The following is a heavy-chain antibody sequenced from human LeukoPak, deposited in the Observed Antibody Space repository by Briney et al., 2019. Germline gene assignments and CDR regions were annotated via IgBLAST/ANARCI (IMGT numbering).Heavy chain of an antibody. D-gene: IGHD4-23*01. CDR1: GASISSSSYY. J-gene: IGHJ2*01. CDR2: IYYSGST. V-gene: IGHV4-39*07. CDR3: ARPLSQPRDYGGYWYFDL. Sequence: SETLSLTCTVSGASISSSSYYWGWIRQPPGKGLEWIGSIYYSGSTYYNPSLKSRVTISVDTSKNQFSLKLSSVTAADTAVYYCARPLSQPRDYGGYWYFDLWGRGTLVTVSS.